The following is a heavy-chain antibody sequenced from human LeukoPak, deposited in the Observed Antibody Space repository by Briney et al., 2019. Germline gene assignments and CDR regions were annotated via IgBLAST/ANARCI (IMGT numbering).Heavy chain of an antibody. CDR2: IKQDGSEK. J-gene: IGHJ3*02. D-gene: IGHD1-26*01. V-gene: IGHV3-7*01. Sequence: GGSLRLSCEASGFTFGSYEMTWVRQAPGKGLEWVANIKQDGSEKYYVDSVKGRFTISRDNAKNSLYLQMNSLRAEDTAVYYCARESPLSLVGATSNAFDIWGQGTMVTVSS. CDR1: GFTFGSYE. CDR3: ARESPLSLVGATSNAFDI.